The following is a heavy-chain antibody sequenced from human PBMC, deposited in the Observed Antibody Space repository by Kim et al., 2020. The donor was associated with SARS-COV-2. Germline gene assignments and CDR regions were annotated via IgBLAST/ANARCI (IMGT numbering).Heavy chain of an antibody. J-gene: IGHJ4*02. CDR1: GYTFTSYG. Sequence: ASVKVSCKASGYTFTSYGISWVRQAPGQGLEWMGWISAYNGNTNYAQKLQGRVTMTTDTSTSTAYMELRSLRSDDTAVYYCARYHSRYCSGGSCYPRFDYWGQGTLVTVSS. CDR2: ISAYNGNT. D-gene: IGHD2-15*01. V-gene: IGHV1-18*04. CDR3: ARYHSRYCSGGSCYPRFDY.